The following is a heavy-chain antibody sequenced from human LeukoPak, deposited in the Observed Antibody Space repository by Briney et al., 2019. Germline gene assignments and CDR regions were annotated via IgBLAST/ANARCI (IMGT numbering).Heavy chain of an antibody. J-gene: IGHJ5*02. CDR1: GGSISSGDYY. CDR3: ARAATTVTTDWFDP. V-gene: IGHV4-30-4*01. D-gene: IGHD4-11*01. CDR2: IYYSGGT. Sequence: PSETLSLTCTVSGGSISSGDYYWSWIRQPPGKGLEWIGYIYYSGGTYYNPSLKSRVTISVDTSKNQFSLKLSSVTAADTAVYYCARAATTVTTDWFDPWGQGTLVTVSS.